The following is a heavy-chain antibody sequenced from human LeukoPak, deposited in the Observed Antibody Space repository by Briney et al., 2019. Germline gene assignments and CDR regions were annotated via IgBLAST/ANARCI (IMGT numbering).Heavy chain of an antibody. Sequence: PGGSLRLSCAASGFTFSSSAMSWVRQAPGKGLEWVSAISGSGGSTYYADSVKGRFAISRANSKNTLYLQMNRLRAEATAAYYCAKEFGLVIGWFDPWGQGTLVTVSS. J-gene: IGHJ5*02. D-gene: IGHD3-3*01. V-gene: IGHV3-23*01. CDR3: AKEFGLVIGWFDP. CDR1: GFTFSSSA. CDR2: ISGSGGST.